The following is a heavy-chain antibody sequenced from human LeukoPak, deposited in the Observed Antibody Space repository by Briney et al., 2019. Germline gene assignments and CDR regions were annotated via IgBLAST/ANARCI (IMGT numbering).Heavy chain of an antibody. D-gene: IGHD3-10*01. V-gene: IGHV1-2*02. CDR3: ARGNVLLWFGEGFDY. CDR2: INPNSGGT. Sequence: ASVKVSCKASGYTFTGYYMHWVRQAPGQGLEWMGWINPNSGGTNYAQKLQGRVTMTTDTSTSTAYMELSSLRSEDTAVYYCARGNVLLWFGEGFDYWGQGTLVTVSS. CDR1: GYTFTGYY. J-gene: IGHJ4*02.